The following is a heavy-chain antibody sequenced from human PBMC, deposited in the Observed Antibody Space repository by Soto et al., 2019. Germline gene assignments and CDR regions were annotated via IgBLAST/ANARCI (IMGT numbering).Heavy chain of an antibody. J-gene: IGHJ4*02. D-gene: IGHD2-15*01. V-gene: IGHV1-8*01. CDR1: GYSFTSFD. CDR2: MNPNSGNT. CDR3: ERGPPQYCSGGSCYSFIRFDY. Sequence: GASVKVSRKTSGYSFTSFDINWVRQATGQGLEWMGWMNPNSGNTGYAQMFQGRVTMTRNTSISTAYLELSSLRSEDTAVYYCERGPPQYCSGGSCYSFIRFDYWGQGTLVTVSS.